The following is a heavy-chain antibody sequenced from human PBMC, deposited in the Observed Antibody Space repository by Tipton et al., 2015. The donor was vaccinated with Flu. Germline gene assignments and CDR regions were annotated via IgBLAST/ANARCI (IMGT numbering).Heavy chain of an antibody. CDR3: AKDPALYGDYDCYSGIDV. D-gene: IGHD4-17*01. J-gene: IGHJ6*02. CDR2: ISYDGSNK. Sequence: QLVQSGGGLVQPGGSLRLSCAASGFSFSTYGMHWVRQAPGKGLEWVATISYDGSNKDYTASVKGRFTISRDNSKDTLFLQMNSLKPEDTAVYYCAKDPALYGDYDCYSGIDVWGQGTTVTVSS. CDR1: GFSFSTYG. V-gene: IGHV3-30*18.